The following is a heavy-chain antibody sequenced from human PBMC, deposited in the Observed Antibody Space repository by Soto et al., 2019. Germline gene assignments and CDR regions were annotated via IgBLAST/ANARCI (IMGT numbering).Heavy chain of an antibody. CDR2: INHSGST. CDR1: GGSFSGYY. CDR3: ARARYCSGGSCYQYYYYYYMDV. V-gene: IGHV4-34*01. J-gene: IGHJ6*03. D-gene: IGHD2-15*01. Sequence: SETLSLTCAVYGGSFSGYYLSWIRQPPGKGLEWIGEINHSGSTNYNPSLKSRVTISVDTSKNQFSLKLSSVTAADTAVYYCARARYCSGGSCYQYYYYYYMDVWGKGTTVTVSS.